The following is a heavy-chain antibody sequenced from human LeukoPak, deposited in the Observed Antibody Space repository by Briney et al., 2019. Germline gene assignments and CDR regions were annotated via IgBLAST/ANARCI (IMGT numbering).Heavy chain of an antibody. CDR3: ARDADSNFDY. CDR1: GFTFRSYW. J-gene: IGHJ4*02. Sequence: GGSLRLSCAASGFTFRSYWMHWVRQAPGKGLVWVSRINRDGSNTNYADSVKGRFTISRDNAKNTLYLQMNSLGAEDTAVYYCARDADSNFDYWGQGTLVTVSS. V-gene: IGHV3-74*01. CDR2: INRDGSNT. D-gene: IGHD6-13*01.